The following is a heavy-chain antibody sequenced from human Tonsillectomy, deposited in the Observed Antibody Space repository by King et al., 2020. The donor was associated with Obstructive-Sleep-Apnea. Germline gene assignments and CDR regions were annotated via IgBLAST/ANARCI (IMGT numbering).Heavy chain of an antibody. CDR3: ARGAYYDSRSSDY. V-gene: IGHV3-11*06. D-gene: IGHD3-10*01. CDR1: GFTFSDYY. J-gene: IGHJ4*02. CDR2: ISSGSSYT. Sequence: QLVQSGGGLVKPGGSLRLSCAASGFTFSDYYMTWIRQAPGKGLEWVSYISSGSSYTNYADSVRGRFTISRANAKNSLFLQLNSLRADDTALYYCARGAYYDSRSSDYWGQGTLVTVSS.